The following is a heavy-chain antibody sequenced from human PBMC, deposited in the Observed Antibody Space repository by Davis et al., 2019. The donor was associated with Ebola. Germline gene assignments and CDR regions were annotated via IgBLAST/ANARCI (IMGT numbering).Heavy chain of an antibody. J-gene: IGHJ4*02. CDR1: GFTFSSYS. D-gene: IGHD1-26*01. CDR2: ISSSSSYI. Sequence: GESLKFSCAASGFTFSSYSMNWVRQAPGKGLEWVSSISSSSSYIYYADSVKGRFTISRDNAKNSLYLQMNSLRAEDTAVYYCARDRGSYQALFDYWGQGTLVTVSS. CDR3: ARDRGSYQALFDY. V-gene: IGHV3-21*01.